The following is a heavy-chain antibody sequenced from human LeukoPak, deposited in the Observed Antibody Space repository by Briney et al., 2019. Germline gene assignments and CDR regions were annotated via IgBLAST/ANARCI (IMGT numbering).Heavy chain of an antibody. CDR1: GGSFSGYY. CDR3: ARGAPLDTMIVVVIHLHAFDM. CDR2: IYHSGST. V-gene: IGHV4-34*01. J-gene: IGHJ3*02. D-gene: IGHD3-22*01. Sequence: PSETLSLTCAVYGGSFSGYYWSWIRQPPGKGLEWIGEIYHSGSTNDNPSLKSRVTISVETSKNQFFLKLSSVTAADTAVYYCARGAPLDTMIVVVIHLHAFDMWGQGTMLT.